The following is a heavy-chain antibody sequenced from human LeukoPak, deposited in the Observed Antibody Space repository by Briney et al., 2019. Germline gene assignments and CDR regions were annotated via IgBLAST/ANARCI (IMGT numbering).Heavy chain of an antibody. D-gene: IGHD3-22*01. CDR3: ARKYYYDSSGLNWFDP. J-gene: IGHJ5*02. CDR1: GYTFTSYA. Sequence: SVKVSCKASGYTFTSYAMNWVRQAPGQGLEWMGGIIPIFGTANYAQKFQGRVTITADESTSTAYMELSSLRSEDTAVYYCARKYYYDSSGLNWFDPWGQGTLVTVSS. CDR2: IIPIFGTA. V-gene: IGHV1-69*13.